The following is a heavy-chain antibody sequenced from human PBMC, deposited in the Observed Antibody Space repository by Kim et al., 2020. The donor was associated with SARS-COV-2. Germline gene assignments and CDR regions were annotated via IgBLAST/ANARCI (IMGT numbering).Heavy chain of an antibody. V-gene: IGHV3-23*01. CDR1: GFTFSTYG. CDR2: ITGNGAVT. J-gene: IGHJ4*02. Sequence: GGSLRLSCAASGFTFSTYGMSWVRQAPGKGLEWVSAITGNGAVTYYADSVKGRFAISRDNSKNTLYLQMNSLRAEDTATYYCAKRGVDAVMGRLCDYWGQGTLVTVSS. D-gene: IGHD5-18*01. CDR3: AKRGVDAVMGRLCDY.